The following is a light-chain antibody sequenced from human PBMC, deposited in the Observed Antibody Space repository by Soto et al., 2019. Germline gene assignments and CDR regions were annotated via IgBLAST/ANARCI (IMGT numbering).Light chain of an antibody. CDR3: QQSYTTPP. CDR1: QSISSY. V-gene: IGKV1-39*01. Sequence: DIQMTQSPSSLSASVGDRVTITCRASQSISSYLNWYQQKPWKAPKLLIYAASSLQSGIPSRFSGSGSGTDFTLTIRSLQPEDFATYYCQQSYTTPPFGPGTKVDIK. CDR2: AAS. J-gene: IGKJ3*01.